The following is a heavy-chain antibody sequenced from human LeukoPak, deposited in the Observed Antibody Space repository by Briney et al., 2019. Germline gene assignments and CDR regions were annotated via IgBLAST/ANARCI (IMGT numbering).Heavy chain of an antibody. Sequence: GGSQRLLCAASGFTFSSYAMSSVRQAPGKGLEWVSAISGSGGSTYYADSVKGRFPISRDNSKNTLYLQMNSLRAEDTAVYYCAKSGYDWYYFDYWGQGTLVTVSS. CDR1: GFTFSSYA. CDR3: AKSGYDWYYFDY. CDR2: ISGSGGST. D-gene: IGHD5-12*01. V-gene: IGHV3-23*01. J-gene: IGHJ4*02.